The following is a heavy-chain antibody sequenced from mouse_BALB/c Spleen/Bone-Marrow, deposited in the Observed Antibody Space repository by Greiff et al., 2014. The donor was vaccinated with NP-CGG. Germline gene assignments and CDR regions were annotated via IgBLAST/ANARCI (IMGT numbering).Heavy chain of an antibody. Sequence: ESGPELVKPGASVKISCKASGYAFSSSWMNWVKQRPGQGLEWIGRIYPGDGDTNYNGKFKGKATLTADKSSSTAYMQLSSLTSVDSAVYFCARGGNYRFDYWGQGTALTVSS. V-gene: IGHV1-82*01. J-gene: IGHJ2*01. CDR3: ARGGNYRFDY. CDR2: IYPGDGDT. CDR1: GYAFSSSW. D-gene: IGHD2-1*01.